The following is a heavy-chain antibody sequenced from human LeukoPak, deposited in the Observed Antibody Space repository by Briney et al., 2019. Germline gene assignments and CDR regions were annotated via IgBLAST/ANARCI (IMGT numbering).Heavy chain of an antibody. CDR3: ARCTSPYATVDP. Sequence: PSQTLSLTCTVSVGSTSGGGSYGSWIRQNQGKGLEWIGYIYYSGTTYYNPSLKSRVAISIDTSKTQFSLNLSSVTAADTAVYYCARCTSPYATVDPWGQGTLVTVSS. D-gene: IGHD3-16*01. CDR2: IYYSGTT. CDR1: VGSTSGGGSY. V-gene: IGHV4-31*03. J-gene: IGHJ5*02.